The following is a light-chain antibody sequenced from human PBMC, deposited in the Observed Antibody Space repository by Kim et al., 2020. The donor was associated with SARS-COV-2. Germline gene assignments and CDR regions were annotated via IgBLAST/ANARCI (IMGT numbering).Light chain of an antibody. J-gene: IGKJ2*03. V-gene: IGKV3-15*01. Sequence: PPADRPPLPFRARPRLSSSFALFQPNPRQAPRLLIFCSSTRATCIPARFRGSGSWTEFPLTISSLQSEDFAVYYCQQYNNWPLYSFGQGPKLEI. CDR1: PRLSSS. CDR3: QQYNNWPLYS. CDR2: CSS.